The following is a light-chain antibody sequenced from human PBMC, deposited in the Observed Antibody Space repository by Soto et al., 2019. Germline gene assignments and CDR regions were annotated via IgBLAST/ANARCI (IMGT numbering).Light chain of an antibody. V-gene: IGLV2-14*03. CDR2: DVN. J-gene: IGLJ1*01. CDR3: SAYTTSIALYV. Sequence: QSALTQPASLSGSPGQSITISCTETSSDVGEYKYVSWYQQHPGTAPKLIIYDVNYRPSGVSNRFSCSKSGRTASLTISGLQAEDEADYYGSAYTTSIALYVFGAGTKLTVL. CDR1: SSDVGEYKY.